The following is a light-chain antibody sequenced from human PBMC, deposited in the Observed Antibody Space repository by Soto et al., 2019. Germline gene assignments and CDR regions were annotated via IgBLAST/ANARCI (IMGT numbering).Light chain of an antibody. Sequence: QSALTQPPSASASLGASVTLTCTLSSGYRNYEVDWYQQRPGKGPRFEMRVGTGGIVGSKGDGIPDRFSVLGSGLNRYLTIRNIQEEDESDYHCGAEHGSGSNFVYVFGTGTKLTVL. CDR2: VGTGGIVG. CDR3: GAEHGSGSNFVYV. CDR1: SGYRNYE. J-gene: IGLJ1*01. V-gene: IGLV9-49*01.